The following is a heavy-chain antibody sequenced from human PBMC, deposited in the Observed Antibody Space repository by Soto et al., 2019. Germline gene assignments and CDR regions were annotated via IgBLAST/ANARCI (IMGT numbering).Heavy chain of an antibody. V-gene: IGHV4-34*02. CDR2: IKHIGYT. CDR1: CGAFRDFY. D-gene: IGHD2-15*01. Sequence: QVQAQQGGAGLLEASETLSLTCPVSCGAFRDFYLTWIRPPPGKGPEWIGGIKHIGYTNYNPSLESRVAISVDTSKNQFSLNLRSVTAADTAVYYCGPRGAVAPRGYWGQGTLVTVSS. J-gene: IGHJ4*02. CDR3: GPRGAVAPRGY.